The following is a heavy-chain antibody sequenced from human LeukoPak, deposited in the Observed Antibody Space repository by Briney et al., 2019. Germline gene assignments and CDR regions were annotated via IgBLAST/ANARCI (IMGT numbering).Heavy chain of an antibody. Sequence: PSETLSLTCTVSGNSISSGYYWDWIRQPPGKGLQWIGSVYHSGSTNYNPSLKSRVTISVDTSKNQFSLKLSSVTAADTAVYYCARNPVQLWLDHRLKFDYWGQGTLVTVSS. CDR3: ARNPVQLWLDHRLKFDY. CDR1: GNSISSGYY. J-gene: IGHJ4*02. D-gene: IGHD5-18*01. V-gene: IGHV4-38-2*02. CDR2: VYHSGST.